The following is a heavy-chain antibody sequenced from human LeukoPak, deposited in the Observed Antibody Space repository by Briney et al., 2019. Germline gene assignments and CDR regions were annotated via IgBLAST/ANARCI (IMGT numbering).Heavy chain of an antibody. CDR2: IIPIFGTA. J-gene: IGHJ6*02. Sequence: SVKVSCKASGYTFTSHAMNWVRQAPGQGLEWMGGIIPIFGTANYAQKFQGRVTITADESTSTAYMELSSLRSEDTAVYYCARDGVMAKYYYGMDVWGQGTTVTVSS. V-gene: IGHV1-69*13. CDR1: GYTFTSHA. D-gene: IGHD2-8*01. CDR3: ARDGVMAKYYYGMDV.